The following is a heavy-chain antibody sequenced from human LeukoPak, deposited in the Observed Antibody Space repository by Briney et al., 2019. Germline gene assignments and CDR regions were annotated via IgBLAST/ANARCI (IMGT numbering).Heavy chain of an antibody. CDR2: ISSDGTIK. CDR3: VREVVGAIYFDY. D-gene: IGHD1-26*01. J-gene: IGHJ4*02. V-gene: IGHV3-30-3*01. CDR1: GFTFSSYA. Sequence: AGSLRLSSSASGFTFSSYAMHWVRQAPGRGLEWVAVISSDGTIKYYADSVKGRFTISRDNSKNTLYLQTNSLRVEDTAVYYCVREVVGAIYFDYWGQGTLVTGSS.